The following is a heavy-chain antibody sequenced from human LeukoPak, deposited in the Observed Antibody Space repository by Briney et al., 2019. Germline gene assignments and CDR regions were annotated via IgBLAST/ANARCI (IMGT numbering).Heavy chain of an antibody. J-gene: IGHJ4*02. CDR1: GFTFSDYY. D-gene: IGHD6-13*01. CDR2: ISNSSTI. V-gene: IGHV3-69-1*01. CDR3: ARDLSAAAGFDY. Sequence: PGGSLRLSCAASGFTFSDYYMGWIRQAPGKGLEWVSSISNSSTIYYADSVKGRFTISRDNAKNSLYLQMNSLRAEDTAVYYCARDLSAAAGFDYWGQGTLVTVSS.